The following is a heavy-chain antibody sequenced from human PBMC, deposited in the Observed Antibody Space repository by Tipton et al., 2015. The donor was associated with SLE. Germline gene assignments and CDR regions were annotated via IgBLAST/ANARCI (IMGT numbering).Heavy chain of an antibody. D-gene: IGHD1-1*01. Sequence: SLRLSCAASGFTFSAYGMSWVRQAPGKGLEWVSLIYSGGKTSFADSVKGRFSISRDNSENTLHLQMRRLRAEDTAVYYCAKLDGYNSNYFDSWGQGTLVTVSS. J-gene: IGHJ4*02. CDR1: GFTFSAYG. V-gene: IGHV3-23*03. CDR2: IYSGGKT. CDR3: AKLDGYNSNYFDS.